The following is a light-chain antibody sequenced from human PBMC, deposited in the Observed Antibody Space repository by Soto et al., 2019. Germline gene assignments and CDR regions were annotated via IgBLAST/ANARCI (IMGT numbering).Light chain of an antibody. CDR2: GAS. V-gene: IGKV3D-7*01. CDR3: QQDYNLRGYT. Sequence: PGERVTLSCRASQSVSSSYLTWYQQKPGQAPRLLIYGASTRATSIPARFSGSGSGTDFTLTISSLQPEDFAVYYCQQDYNLRGYTFGQGTKLEIK. J-gene: IGKJ2*01. CDR1: QSVSSSY.